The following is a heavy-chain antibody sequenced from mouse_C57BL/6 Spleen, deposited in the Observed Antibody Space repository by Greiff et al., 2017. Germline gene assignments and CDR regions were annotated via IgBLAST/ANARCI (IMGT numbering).Heavy chain of an antibody. CDR2: ISYSGST. V-gene: IGHV3-1*01. J-gene: IGHJ1*03. CDR3: ASAPDYYGSSYGYFDV. CDR1: GYSITSGYD. D-gene: IGHD1-1*01. Sequence: EVQLQESGPGMVKPSQSLSLTCTVTGYSITSGYDWHWIRHFPGNKLEWMGYISYSGSTNYNPSLKSRISITHDTSKNHFFLKLNSVTTEDTATYYCASAPDYYGSSYGYFDVWGTGTTVTVSS.